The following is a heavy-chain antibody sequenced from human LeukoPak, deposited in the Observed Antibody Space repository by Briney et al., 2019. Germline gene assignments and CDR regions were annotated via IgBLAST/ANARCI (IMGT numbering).Heavy chain of an antibody. CDR3: ARLDSSGWLYYFDY. CDR1: GGSISSYY. J-gene: IGHJ4*02. D-gene: IGHD6-19*01. CDR2: IYYSGST. Sequence: SETLSLTCTVSGGSISSYYWSWIRQPPGKGLEWIGYIYYSGSTNYNPSLKSRVTISVDTSKNQFSLKLSSVTAADTAVYDCARLDSSGWLYYFDYWGQGTLVTVSS. V-gene: IGHV4-59*08.